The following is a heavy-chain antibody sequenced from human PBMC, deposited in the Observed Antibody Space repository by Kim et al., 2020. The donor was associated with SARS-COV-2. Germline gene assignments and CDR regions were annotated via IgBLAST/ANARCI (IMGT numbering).Heavy chain of an antibody. Sequence: YADAVKGRFTISRDNSKNTVYLQMNRLRAEDTAVYYCARDGGFGEAQVGYWGQGILVTVSS. J-gene: IGHJ4*02. V-gene: IGHV3-33*01. D-gene: IGHD3-10*01. CDR3: ARDGGFGEAQVGY.